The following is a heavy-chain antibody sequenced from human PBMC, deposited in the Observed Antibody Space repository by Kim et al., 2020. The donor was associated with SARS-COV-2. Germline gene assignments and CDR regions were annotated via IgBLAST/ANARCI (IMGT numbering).Heavy chain of an antibody. V-gene: IGHV3-9*01. CDR1: GFTFDDYA. CDR2: ISWNSGSI. J-gene: IGHJ6*02. CDR3: AKDVGRKCYGDCYNAYYYYYYGMDV. Sequence: GGSLRLSCAASGFTFDDYAMHWVRQAPGKGLEWVSGISWNSGSIGYADSVKGRFTISRDNAKNSLYLQMNSLRAEDTALYYCAKDVGRKCYGDCYNAYYYYYYGMDVWGQGTTVTVSS. D-gene: IGHD2-21*02.